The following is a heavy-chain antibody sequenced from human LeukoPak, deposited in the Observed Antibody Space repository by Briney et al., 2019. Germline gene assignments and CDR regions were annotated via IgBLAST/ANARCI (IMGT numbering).Heavy chain of an antibody. Sequence: GGSLRLSCAASGFTFSSYAMSWVRQAPGKGLEWVSAISGSGGSTYYADSVKGRFTISRDNSKNTLYLQMNSLRAEDTAVYYCARGDYSDSSGYYYWGQGTLVTVSS. CDR1: GFTFSSYA. CDR3: ARGDYSDSSGYYY. J-gene: IGHJ4*02. CDR2: ISGSGGST. D-gene: IGHD3-22*01. V-gene: IGHV3-23*01.